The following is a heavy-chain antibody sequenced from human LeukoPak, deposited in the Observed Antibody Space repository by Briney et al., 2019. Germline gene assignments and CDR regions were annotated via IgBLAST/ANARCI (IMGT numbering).Heavy chain of an antibody. D-gene: IGHD2-2*01. Sequence: GRSLRLSCAASGFTFSSYGMHWVRQAPGKGLEWVAVISYDGSNKYYADSVKGRFTISRDNPKNTLYLQMNSLRAEDTAVYYCAKDKVAGVVPEDLDYWGQGTLVTVSS. V-gene: IGHV3-30*18. CDR1: GFTFSSYG. J-gene: IGHJ4*02. CDR3: AKDKVAGVVPEDLDY. CDR2: ISYDGSNK.